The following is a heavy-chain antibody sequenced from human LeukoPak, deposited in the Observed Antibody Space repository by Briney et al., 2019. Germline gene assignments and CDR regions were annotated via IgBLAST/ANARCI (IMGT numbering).Heavy chain of an antibody. Sequence: GGSLRLSCEASGFDFHQYAMHWVRQPPGKGLEWVSGIGWNSGSKDYADSVKGRFTISRDNDKKSLYLHMNSLRPEDTALYYCAKDRQDTSYGMDVWGQGTTVTVSS. V-gene: IGHV3-9*01. J-gene: IGHJ6*02. CDR2: IGWNSGSK. CDR3: AKDRQDTSYGMDV. CDR1: GFDFHQYA.